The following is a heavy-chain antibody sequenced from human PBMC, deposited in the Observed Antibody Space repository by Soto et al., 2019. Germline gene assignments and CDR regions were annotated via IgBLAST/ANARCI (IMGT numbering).Heavy chain of an antibody. CDR1: GYTFSDYD. J-gene: IGHJ5*02. CDR2: MNPYSGNT. Sequence: QVQLVQSGAEVKQPGASVKVSCKASGYTFSDYDINWVRQAAGQGLEWMGWMNPYSGNTGYAQKFQGRVTMTTDTSITTGYRELSSLRFEDTAIYYCARGRFRRTWFDPWGQGTLVTVSS. CDR3: ARGRFRRTWFDP. V-gene: IGHV1-8*01. D-gene: IGHD3-16*01.